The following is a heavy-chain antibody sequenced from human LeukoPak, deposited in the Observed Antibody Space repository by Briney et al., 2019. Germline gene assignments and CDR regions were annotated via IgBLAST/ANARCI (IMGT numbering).Heavy chain of an antibody. CDR1: GFTFSSYS. D-gene: IGHD2-2*01. CDR3: ARDWGYQLLFGWSIDY. CDR2: ISSSSSYI. V-gene: IGHV3-21*01. Sequence: GGSLRLSCAASGFTFSSYSMNWVRQAPGKGLEWVSSISSSSSYIYYADSLKGRFTISRDNAKNSLYLQMNSLRAEDTAVYYCARDWGYQLLFGWSIDYWGQGTLVTVSS. J-gene: IGHJ4*02.